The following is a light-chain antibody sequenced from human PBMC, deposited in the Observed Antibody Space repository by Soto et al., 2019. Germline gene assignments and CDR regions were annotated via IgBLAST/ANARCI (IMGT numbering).Light chain of an antibody. CDR2: SNS. CDR1: SSNIGAGYD. J-gene: IGLJ2*01. Sequence: HSVLTQPPSVSGAPGQRVTISCTGTSSNIGAGYDVQWYQQLPGTAPKLLIHSNSNRPSGVPDRFSGSKSGTSASLAITGLQAEDEADYHCQSYDSSLSGSVFGGGTKLTVL. CDR3: QSYDSSLSGSV. V-gene: IGLV1-40*01.